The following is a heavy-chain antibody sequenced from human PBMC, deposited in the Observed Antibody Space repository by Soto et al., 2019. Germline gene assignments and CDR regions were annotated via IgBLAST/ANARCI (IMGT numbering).Heavy chain of an antibody. CDR3: ASGFAYYYDSSGYYPFDY. Sequence: SETLSLTCTVSGGSISSYYWSWIRQPPGKGLEWIGYIYYSGSTNYSPSLKSRVSISVDTSKNQFSLWLSSVTAADTAVYYCASGFAYYYDSSGYYPFDYWGQGTLVTVSS. CDR1: GGSISSYY. D-gene: IGHD3-22*01. CDR2: IYYSGST. V-gene: IGHV4-59*01. J-gene: IGHJ4*02.